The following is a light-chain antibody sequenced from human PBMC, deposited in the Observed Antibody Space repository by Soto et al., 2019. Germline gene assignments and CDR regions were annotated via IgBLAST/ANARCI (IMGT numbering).Light chain of an antibody. CDR1: QSVSSN. CDR3: QQYKNWPPIT. J-gene: IGKJ5*01. CDR2: GAS. V-gene: IGKV3-15*01. Sequence: ELEITQPPATLSVSPWAIATLSCRASQSVSSNLAWYQQKPGQAPRLLIYGASTRATGIPARFSGSGCGTEFTLTISSLQSEDFAVYYGQQYKNWPPITFGQGTRLEIK.